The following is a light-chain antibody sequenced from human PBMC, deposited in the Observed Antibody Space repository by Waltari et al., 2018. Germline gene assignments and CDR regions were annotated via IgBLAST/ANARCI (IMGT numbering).Light chain of an antibody. V-gene: IGKV3-20*01. CDR1: QSLGNTY. CDR2: DAS. CDR3: QKYGRTPRP. Sequence: EIVLTQSPGTRSLSPGESASLSCRASQSLGNTYLAWYQQKPGQAPRLLIFDASRRATGIPDRFSGSGSGTDFTLTISRLEPEDFAVYFCQKYGRTPRPFGGGTKVEI. J-gene: IGKJ4*01.